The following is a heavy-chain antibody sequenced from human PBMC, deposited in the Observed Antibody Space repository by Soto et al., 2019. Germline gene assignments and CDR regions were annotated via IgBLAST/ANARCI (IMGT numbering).Heavy chain of an antibody. Sequence: QVQLQQSGPGLVKPSLTLSLTCAISGDSVSSSSAAWSWIRQSPSRGLEWLGRTYYRSRWYNDYALSVESRITINPDTSKNQFSLQLNSVTPEDTAVYYCAREPVTGAFDIWGQGTMVTVSS. J-gene: IGHJ3*02. D-gene: IGHD1-1*01. CDR2: TYYRSRWYN. V-gene: IGHV6-1*01. CDR3: AREPVTGAFDI. CDR1: GDSVSSSSAA.